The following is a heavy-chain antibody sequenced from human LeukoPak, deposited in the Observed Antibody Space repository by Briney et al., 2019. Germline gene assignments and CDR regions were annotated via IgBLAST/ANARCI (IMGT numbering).Heavy chain of an antibody. CDR1: GGSFSGYY. Sequence: KPSETLSLTCAVYGGSFSGYYWSWIRQPPGKGLEWIGEINHSGSTNYNPSLKSRVTISVDTSKNQFSLKLSSVTAADTAVYYCARGSPAAIGGGTYYFDYWGQGTLVTVSS. CDR3: ARGSPAAIGGGTYYFDY. J-gene: IGHJ4*02. CDR2: INHSGST. V-gene: IGHV4-34*01. D-gene: IGHD2-2*01.